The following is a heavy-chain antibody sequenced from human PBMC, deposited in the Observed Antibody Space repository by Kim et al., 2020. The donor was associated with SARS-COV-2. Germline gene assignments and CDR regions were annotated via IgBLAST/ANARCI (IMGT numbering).Heavy chain of an antibody. CDR3: ARETAIGYDSNGYYYAFDY. CDR1: GESFSHYF. CDR2: ISHRGST. Sequence: SETLSLTCSVYGESFSHYFWTWIRQPPGKGLEWIGEISHRGSTNYSPSLKSRLTISVDTSNNQFSLKLTSVTAADTAVYYCARETAIGYDSNGYYYAFDYWGQGTLVTVSS. J-gene: IGHJ4*02. V-gene: IGHV4-34*01. D-gene: IGHD3-22*01.